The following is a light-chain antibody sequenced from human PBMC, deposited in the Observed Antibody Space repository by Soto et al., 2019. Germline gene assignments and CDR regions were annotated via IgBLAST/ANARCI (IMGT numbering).Light chain of an antibody. CDR1: SSDVGADNY. CDR3: SSYSTTSTLVV. V-gene: IGLV2-14*03. J-gene: IGLJ3*02. CDR2: ELT. Sequence: QSVLTQPASVSGSPGQSITISCTGTSSDVGADNYVCWYQQHPDNAPKLIIYELTNQPSGVSNRFSGSKSGNTASLTISGLQAEDEADYYCSSYSTTSTLVVFGGGTKVTVL.